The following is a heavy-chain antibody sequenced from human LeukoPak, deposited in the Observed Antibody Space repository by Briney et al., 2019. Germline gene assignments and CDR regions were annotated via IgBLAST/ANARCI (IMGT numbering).Heavy chain of an antibody. J-gene: IGHJ3*02. Sequence: SETLSLTCTVSGGSISSYYWSWIRQPPGKGLEWIGYIYYSGSTNYNPSLKSRVTISVDTSKNQFSLKLSSVTAADTAVYYCAREDAGYCSSTSCYGFDAFDIWGQGTMVTVSS. CDR1: GGSISSYY. CDR3: AREDAGYCSSTSCYGFDAFDI. CDR2: IYYSGST. D-gene: IGHD2-2*01. V-gene: IGHV4-59*12.